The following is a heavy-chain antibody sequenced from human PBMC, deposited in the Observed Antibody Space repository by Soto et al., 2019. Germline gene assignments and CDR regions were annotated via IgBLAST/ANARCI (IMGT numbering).Heavy chain of an antibody. Sequence: GESLKISCQGSGYSFTSYWIGWVRQMPGKGLEWMGIIYPGDSDTRYSPSFQGQVTISADKSISTAYLQWSSLKASDTAMYYCAKLWTRYYYGSGSYEGFYFDYWGQGTLVTVSS. CDR1: GYSFTSYW. CDR2: IYPGDSDT. V-gene: IGHV5-51*01. CDR3: AKLWTRYYYGSGSYEGFYFDY. J-gene: IGHJ4*02. D-gene: IGHD3-10*01.